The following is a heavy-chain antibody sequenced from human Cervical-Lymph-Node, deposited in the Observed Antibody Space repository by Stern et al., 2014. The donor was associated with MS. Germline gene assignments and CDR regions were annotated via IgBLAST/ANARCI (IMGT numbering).Heavy chain of an antibody. Sequence: VQLEESGGGLVKPGGSLRLSCAASVFSFNEYYMSWIRQAPGKGLEWVSYISTSGTIKQYADSVKGRVTISRDNAKNSLSLQMNSLRAEDTAVYYCARVGAGDAFDIWGQGATVTVSS. CDR2: ISTSGTIK. D-gene: IGHD1-26*01. CDR1: VFSFNEYY. V-gene: IGHV3-11*01. J-gene: IGHJ3*02. CDR3: ARVGAGDAFDI.